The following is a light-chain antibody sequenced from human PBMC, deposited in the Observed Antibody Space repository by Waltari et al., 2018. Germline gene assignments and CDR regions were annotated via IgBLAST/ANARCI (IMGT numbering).Light chain of an antibody. J-gene: IGKJ1*01. CDR2: GAS. CDR3: QHYVRLPAT. CDR1: QSVSRA. Sequence: EIVLRHSPGSLSSSQEERVTLSCRASQSVSRALAWYQQKPGQAPRLLIFGASNRATGIPDRFSGSGSGTDFSLTISRLEPEDFAVYYCQHYVRLPATFGRGTKVEIK. V-gene: IGKV3-20*01.